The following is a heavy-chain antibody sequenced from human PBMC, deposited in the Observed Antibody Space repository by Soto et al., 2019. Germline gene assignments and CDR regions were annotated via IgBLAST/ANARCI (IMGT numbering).Heavy chain of an antibody. CDR2: INPSGGST. CDR1: GYSFPTYY. J-gene: IGHJ3*02. CDR3: AKDRYNGSPGSFDI. V-gene: IGHV1-46*01. D-gene: IGHD1-26*01. Sequence: SSVKVPYKASGYSFPTYYMLWVRQAAGQGLEWMSLINPSGGSTQYAQKLHGRVTKTRDTSTSTVYMDLSSLKSEDTAVYYCAKDRYNGSPGSFDIWGQGTMVTVSS.